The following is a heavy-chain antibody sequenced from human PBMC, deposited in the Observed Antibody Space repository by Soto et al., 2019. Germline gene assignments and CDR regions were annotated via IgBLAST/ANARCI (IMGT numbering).Heavy chain of an antibody. V-gene: IGHV3-66*01. J-gene: IGHJ4*02. CDR1: GFTVSSNY. D-gene: IGHD1-1*01. CDR2: IYSGGST. Sequence: EVQLVESGGGLVQPGGSLRLSCAASGFTVSSNYMSWVRQAPGKGLEWVSVIYSGGSTYYADSVKGRFTISRDNSKNTLYLQMNSLRAEDTAVYYCARDGDWNALEYYFDYWGQGTLVTVSS. CDR3: ARDGDWNALEYYFDY.